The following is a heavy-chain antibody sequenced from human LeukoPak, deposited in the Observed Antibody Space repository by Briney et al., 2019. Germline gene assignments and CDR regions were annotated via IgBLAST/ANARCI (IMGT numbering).Heavy chain of an antibody. CDR1: GFTFSNYY. V-gene: IGHV3-23*01. CDR3: AALAYGSSWYSLQYNWFDP. CDR2: ISGSGGST. Sequence: GGSLRLSCAAAGFTFSNYYMSWVRQAPGKGLEWVSAISGSGGSTYYADSVKGRFTISRDNSKNTLYLQMNSLRAEDTAVYYCAALAYGSSWYSLQYNWFDPWGQGTLVTVSS. J-gene: IGHJ5*02. D-gene: IGHD6-13*01.